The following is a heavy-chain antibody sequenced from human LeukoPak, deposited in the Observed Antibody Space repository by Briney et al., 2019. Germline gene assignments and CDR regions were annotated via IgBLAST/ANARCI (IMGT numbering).Heavy chain of an antibody. CDR3: ARDSAKLPSVVYYFDY. Sequence: SETLSLTCTVAGGSIDNYYWSWIRQPPGKGLEWIGYIFYSGNTNYDPSLKSRVTMSVDTSKNQFSLKLSSVTAADTAVYYCARDSAKLPSVVYYFDYWGQGTLVTVSS. D-gene: IGHD2-15*01. J-gene: IGHJ4*02. CDR1: GGSIDNYY. V-gene: IGHV4-59*12. CDR2: IFYSGNT.